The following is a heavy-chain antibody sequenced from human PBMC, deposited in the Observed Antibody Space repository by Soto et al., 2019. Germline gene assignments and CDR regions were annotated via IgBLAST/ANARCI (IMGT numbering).Heavy chain of an antibody. V-gene: IGHV1-69*02. CDR1: GGTFSSYT. D-gene: IGHD3-10*01. J-gene: IGHJ4*02. CDR3: ASIGAPIALLWFGVDSVDY. CDR2: IIPILGIA. Sequence: QVQLVQSGAEVKKPGSSVKVSCKASGGTFSSYTISWVRQAPGQGLEWMGRIIPILGIANYAQKFQGRVTITAHKSTSPAYMELSSLRSEDTAVYYCASIGAPIALLWFGVDSVDYWGQGTLVTVSS.